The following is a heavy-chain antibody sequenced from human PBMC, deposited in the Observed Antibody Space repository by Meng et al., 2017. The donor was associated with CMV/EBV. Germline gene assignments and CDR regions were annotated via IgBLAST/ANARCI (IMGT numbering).Heavy chain of an antibody. V-gene: IGHV1-69*05. J-gene: IGHJ6*02. D-gene: IGHD2-2*01. CDR3: ARGREPAARLDYYGMDV. CDR1: GGTFSSYA. Sequence: SVKVSCKASGGTFSSYAISWVRQAPGQGLEWMGGIIPIFGTANYAQKFQGRVTITTDEYTSTAYMELSSLRSEDTAVYYCARGREPAARLDYYGMDVWGQGTTVTVSS. CDR2: IIPIFGTA.